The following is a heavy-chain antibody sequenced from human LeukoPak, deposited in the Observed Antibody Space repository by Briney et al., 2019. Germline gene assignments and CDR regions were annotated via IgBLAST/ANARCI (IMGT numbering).Heavy chain of an antibody. J-gene: IGHJ4*02. CDR1: GFTFNTAW. CDR3: TTVGGHVGFDY. Sequence: GGSLRLSCEVSGFTFNTAWMSWVRQAPGEGLEWVGRIKSKNDGETTDYAAPVKDRFTISRDDSKNTLYLQMTSLKTEDTAVYYCTTVGGHVGFDYWGQGNLVTVSS. V-gene: IGHV3-15*01. CDR2: IKSKNDGETT. D-gene: IGHD5-12*01.